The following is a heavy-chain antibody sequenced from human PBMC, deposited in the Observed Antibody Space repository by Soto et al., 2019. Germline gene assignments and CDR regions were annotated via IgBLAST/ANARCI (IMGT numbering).Heavy chain of an antibody. D-gene: IGHD6-19*01. Sequence: GGSLRLSCAASGFTFSDYAMHWVRQAPGKGLECVSVISSNGGSTYYANSVQGRFTISRDNSKNPLYLQMGSLRAEDTAMYYCARAYSSAWYYFDYWGQGTQVTVSS. J-gene: IGHJ4*02. CDR1: GFTFSDYA. V-gene: IGHV3-64*01. CDR2: ISSNGGST. CDR3: ARAYSSAWYYFDY.